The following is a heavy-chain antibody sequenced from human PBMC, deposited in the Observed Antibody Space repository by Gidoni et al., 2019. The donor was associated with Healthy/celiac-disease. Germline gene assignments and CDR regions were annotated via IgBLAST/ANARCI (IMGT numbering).Heavy chain of an antibody. CDR3: TTETGSGSYYDFDY. D-gene: IGHD1-26*01. CDR1: GFTFSNAW. V-gene: IGHV3-15*07. CDR2: IKSKTDGGTT. Sequence: EVQLVESGGGLVKPGGSLRLSCAASGFTFSNAWMNWVRQAPGKGLGWVGRIKSKTDGGTTDYAAPVKGRFTISRDDSKNTLYLQMNSLKTEDTAVYYCTTETGSGSYYDFDYWGQGTLVTVSS. J-gene: IGHJ4*02.